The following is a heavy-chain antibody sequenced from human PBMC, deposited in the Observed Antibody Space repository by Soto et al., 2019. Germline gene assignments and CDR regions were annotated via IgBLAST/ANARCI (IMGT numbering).Heavy chain of an antibody. CDR1: GGTFSSYA. D-gene: IGHD3-16*02. Sequence: ASVKVSCKASGGTFSSYAISWVRQAPGQGLEWMGGIIPIFGTANYAQKFQGRVTITADESTSTAYMELSSLRSEDTAVYYCARCDYVWGSYRYGWFDPWGQGTLVTVSS. CDR2: IIPIFGTA. V-gene: IGHV1-69*13. CDR3: ARCDYVWGSYRYGWFDP. J-gene: IGHJ5*02.